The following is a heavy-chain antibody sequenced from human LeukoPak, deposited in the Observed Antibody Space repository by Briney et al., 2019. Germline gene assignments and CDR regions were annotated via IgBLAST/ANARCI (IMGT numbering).Heavy chain of an antibody. D-gene: IGHD3-9*01. CDR1: GYTFTSYD. Sequence: ASAKVSCKASGYTFTSYDINWVRQATGRGLEWMGWMNPNSGNTGYAQKFQGRVTMTRNTSISTAYMELSSLRSEDTAVYYCASGNYDILTGYSYGMDVWGQGTTVTVSS. J-gene: IGHJ6*02. V-gene: IGHV1-8*01. CDR2: MNPNSGNT. CDR3: ASGNYDILTGYSYGMDV.